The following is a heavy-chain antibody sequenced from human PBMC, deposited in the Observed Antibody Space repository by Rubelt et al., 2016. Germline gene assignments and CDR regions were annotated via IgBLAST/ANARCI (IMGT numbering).Heavy chain of an antibody. V-gene: IGHV4-34*01. CDR1: GGSFSNYY. J-gene: IGHJ5*02. CDR2: INTSGRT. Sequence: QVQLQQWGAGLLKPSETLSLMCAVYGGSFSNYYWNWIRQPPGQGLEWIGEINTSGRTNYNPSLSCRGTIAVDTSRNQFFRRCSSGAAADTAVYYGASRGVVVSGYRSGWLDPWGQGTLVTVSS. CDR3: ASRGVVVSGYRSGWLDP. D-gene: IGHD3-10*01.